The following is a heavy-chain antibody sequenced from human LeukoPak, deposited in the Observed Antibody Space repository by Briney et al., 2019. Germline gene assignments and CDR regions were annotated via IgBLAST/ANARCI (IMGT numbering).Heavy chain of an antibody. V-gene: IGHV1-2*02. CDR2: INPNSGDT. CDR3: ARVDYDFWSGYYPGYYYGMDV. J-gene: IGHJ6*02. Sequence: EASVKVSFKASGYTFTGYYMHWVRQAPGQGLEWMGWINPNSGDTNYAQKFQGRVTMTRDTSISTAYMELSRLRSDDTAVYYCARVDYDFWSGYYPGYYYGMDVWGQGTTVTVSS. D-gene: IGHD3-3*01. CDR1: GYTFTGYY.